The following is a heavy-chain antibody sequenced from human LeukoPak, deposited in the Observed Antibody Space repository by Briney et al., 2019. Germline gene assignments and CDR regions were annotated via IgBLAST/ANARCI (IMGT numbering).Heavy chain of an antibody. V-gene: IGHV1-8*01. Sequence: ASVKVSCKASGYTFTSYDINWVRQATGQGLEWMGWMNPNSGNTGYAQKFQGRVTMTRDTSISTAYMELSSLRSEDTAVYYCARIIYGDYEYYYYYMDVWGKGTTVTISS. CDR1: GYTFTSYD. CDR2: MNPNSGNT. D-gene: IGHD4-17*01. J-gene: IGHJ6*03. CDR3: ARIIYGDYEYYYYYMDV.